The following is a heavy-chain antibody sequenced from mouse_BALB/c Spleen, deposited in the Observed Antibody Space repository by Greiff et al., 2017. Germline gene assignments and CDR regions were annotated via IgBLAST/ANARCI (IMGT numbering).Heavy chain of an antibody. CDR2: INPGSGGT. J-gene: IGHJ3*01. CDR3: ARRGGNYVLFAY. Sequence: LQESGAELVRPGTSVKVSCKASGYAFTNYLIEWVKQRPGQGLEWIGVINPGSGGTNYNEKFKGKATLTADKSSSTAYMQLSSLTSDDSAVYFCARRGGNYVLFAYWGQGTLVTVSA. D-gene: IGHD2-1*01. CDR1: GYAFTNYL. V-gene: IGHV1-54*03.